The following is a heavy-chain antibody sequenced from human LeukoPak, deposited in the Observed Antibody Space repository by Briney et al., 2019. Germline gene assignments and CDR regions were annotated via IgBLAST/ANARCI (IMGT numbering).Heavy chain of an antibody. Sequence: SETLSLTCSVSGGHIDSVYWNWIRQPPGKGLEWIGYIDNSGSTKYNPSLQSRITMSRATSKKQFSLKLTSVTAADTAMYYCASGAGWLIDYWGQGTLVSVSS. CDR2: IDNSGST. CDR1: GGHIDSVY. V-gene: IGHV4-4*08. CDR3: ASGAGWLIDY. J-gene: IGHJ4*02. D-gene: IGHD6-19*01.